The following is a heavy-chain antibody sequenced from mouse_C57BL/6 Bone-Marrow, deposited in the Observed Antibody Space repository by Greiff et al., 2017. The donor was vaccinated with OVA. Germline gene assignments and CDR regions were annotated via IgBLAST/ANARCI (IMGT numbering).Heavy chain of an antibody. V-gene: IGHV14-4*01. CDR2: IDPENGDT. CDR3: TPIYDGYYGFAY. D-gene: IGHD2-3*01. Sequence: EVQVVESGAELVRPGASVKLSCTASGFNIKDDYMHWVKQRPEQGLEWIGWIDPENGDTEYASKFQGKATITADTSSNTAYLQLSSLTSEDTAVYYCTPIYDGYYGFAYWGQGTLVTVSA. J-gene: IGHJ3*01. CDR1: GFNIKDDY.